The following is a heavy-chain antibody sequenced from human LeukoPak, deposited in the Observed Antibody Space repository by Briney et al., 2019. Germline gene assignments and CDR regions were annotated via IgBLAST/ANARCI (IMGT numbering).Heavy chain of an antibody. D-gene: IGHD3-3*01. J-gene: IGHJ5*02. CDR1: GYTFTGYY. Sequence: ASVKVSCKASGYTFTGYYMHWVRQAPGQGLEWMGWINPNSGSTNYAQKFQGRVTMTRDTSISTAYMELSRLRSDDTAVYYCARSPLDYDFWSGYLSNWFDPWGQGTLVTVSS. CDR3: ARSPLDYDFWSGYLSNWFDP. V-gene: IGHV1-2*02. CDR2: INPNSGST.